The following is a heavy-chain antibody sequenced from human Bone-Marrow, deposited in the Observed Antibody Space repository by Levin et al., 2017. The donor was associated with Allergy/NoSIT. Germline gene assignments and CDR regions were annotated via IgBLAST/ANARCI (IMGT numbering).Heavy chain of an antibody. D-gene: IGHD4-17*01. V-gene: IGHV3-7*01. Sequence: HPGGSLRLSCVASGFSFSTYWMSWVRQAPGKGLEWVANIKEDGSDKYYVDSVKGRVTVSRDNAKNSLYLQMNSLRAEDTAVYYCARGYDYGDYAEAEDFYYGLDVWGQGTTVTVS. CDR1: GFSFSTYW. CDR2: IKEDGSDK. CDR3: ARGYDYGDYAEAEDFYYGLDV. J-gene: IGHJ6*02.